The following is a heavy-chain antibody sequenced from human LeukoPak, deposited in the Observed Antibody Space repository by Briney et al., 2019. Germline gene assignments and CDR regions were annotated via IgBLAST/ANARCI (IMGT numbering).Heavy chain of an antibody. V-gene: IGHV3-73*01. CDR3: TRVGATLLDY. CDR1: GFTFSGPA. CDR2: IRSKANSYAT. Sequence: GGSLRLSCAASGFTFSGPAMHWVRQASGKGLEWVGRIRSKANSYATAYAASVKGRFTISRDDSKNTAYLQMNSLKTEDTAVYYCTRVGATLLDYWGQGTLVTVSS. J-gene: IGHJ4*02. D-gene: IGHD1-26*01.